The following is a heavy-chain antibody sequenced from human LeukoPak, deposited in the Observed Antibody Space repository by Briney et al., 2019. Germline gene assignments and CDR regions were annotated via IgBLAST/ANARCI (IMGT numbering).Heavy chain of an antibody. J-gene: IGHJ4*02. D-gene: IGHD2-15*01. V-gene: IGHV4-39*01. CDR1: GGSISSTTYY. CDR3: ARHLLGYCSGGNCYYFDF. CDR2: SYYSGST. Sequence: SETLSLTCSVSGGSISSTTYYWGWIRQPPGKGLEWIGSSYYSGSTYYNPSLKSRVTISVDTSKNQFSLKLSSVTAADTAVYYCARHLLGYCSGGNCYYFDFWGQGTLVTVSS.